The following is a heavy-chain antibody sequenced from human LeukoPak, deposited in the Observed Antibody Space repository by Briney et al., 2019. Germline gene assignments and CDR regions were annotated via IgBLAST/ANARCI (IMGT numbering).Heavy chain of an antibody. CDR3: ASGGPDGYNYGGYFDY. J-gene: IGHJ4*02. V-gene: IGHV1-69*05. CDR1: GGTFCSYA. D-gene: IGHD5-24*01. Sequence: GSSVKVSCKASGGTFCSYAISWVRQAPGQGLEWMGGIIPIFGTANYAQKFQGRVTITTDESTSTAYMELSSLRSEDTAVYYCASGGPDGYNYGGYFDYWGQGTLVTASS. CDR2: IIPIFGTA.